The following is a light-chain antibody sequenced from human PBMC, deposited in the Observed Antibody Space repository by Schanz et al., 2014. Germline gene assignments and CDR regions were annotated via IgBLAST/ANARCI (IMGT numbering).Light chain of an antibody. V-gene: IGKV3-20*01. CDR3: QQYGSSPPWT. CDR1: QSVSSTY. J-gene: IGKJ1*01. CDR2: GAS. Sequence: EIVMTQSPGALSVSPGERVTLSCRASQSVSSTYLAWYQQKPGQAPRLLIYGASSRATGIPDRFSGSGSGTDFTLTISRLEPEDFAVYYCQQYGSSPPWTFGQGTKVDVK.